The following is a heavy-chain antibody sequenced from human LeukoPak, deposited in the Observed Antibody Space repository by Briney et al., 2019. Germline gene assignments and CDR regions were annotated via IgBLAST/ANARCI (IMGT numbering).Heavy chain of an antibody. CDR1: GFTFSDYY. CDR2: ISSSGSTI. CDR3: ARVSSSWYQDFDY. D-gene: IGHD6-13*01. V-gene: IGHV3-11*01. J-gene: IGHJ4*02. Sequence: PGGSLRLSCAASGFTFSDYYMSWIRQAPGKGLEWVSYISSSGSTIYHADSVKGRFTISRDNAKNSLYLQMNSLRAEDTAVYYCARVSSSWYQDFDYWGQGTLVTVSS.